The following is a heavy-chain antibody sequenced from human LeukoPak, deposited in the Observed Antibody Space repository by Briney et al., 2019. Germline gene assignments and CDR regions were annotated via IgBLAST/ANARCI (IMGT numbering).Heavy chain of an antibody. J-gene: IGHJ5*02. CDR1: GGSISSSSYY. V-gene: IGHV4-39*07. Sequence: TSETLSLTCTVSGGSISSSSYYWGWIRQPPGKGLEWIGSIYYSGSTYYNPSLKSRVTISVDTSKNQFSLKLSSVTAADTAVYYCARDLYQGWFDPWGQGTLVTVSS. CDR2: IYYSGST. D-gene: IGHD2-2*01. CDR3: ARDLYQGWFDP.